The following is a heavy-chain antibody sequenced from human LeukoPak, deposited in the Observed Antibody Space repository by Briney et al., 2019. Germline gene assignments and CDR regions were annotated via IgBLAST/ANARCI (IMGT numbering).Heavy chain of an antibody. Sequence: SVKVSCKASGGTFSSYAISWVRQAPGQGLEWMGGIIPIFGTANYAQKFQGRVTITADESTSTAYMELSSLRSEDTAVYYCAFAEYYYDSSGYYLDYWGQGTLVTVSS. CDR2: IIPIFGTA. CDR1: GGTFSSYA. V-gene: IGHV1-69*13. D-gene: IGHD3-22*01. CDR3: AFAEYYYDSSGYYLDY. J-gene: IGHJ4*02.